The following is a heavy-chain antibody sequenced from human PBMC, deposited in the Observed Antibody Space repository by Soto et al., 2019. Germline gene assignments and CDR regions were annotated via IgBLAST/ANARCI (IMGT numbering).Heavy chain of an antibody. J-gene: IGHJ4*02. CDR2: IWHDGMNK. V-gene: IGHV3-33*01. CDR3: ARDRGSDDPIDY. Sequence: QVQLVESGGGVVQPERSLTLSCAASGFTFSSYGMHWVRQAPGKGLEWVAVIWHDGMNKCYADSVRGRFTISRDNSKNTLYLQMNSLRAEDTAVYYCARDRGSDDPIDYWGQGTLVTVSS. CDR1: GFTFSSYG. D-gene: IGHD3-10*01.